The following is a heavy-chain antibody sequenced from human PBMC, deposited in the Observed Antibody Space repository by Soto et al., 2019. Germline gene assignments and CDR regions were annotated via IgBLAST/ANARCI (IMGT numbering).Heavy chain of an antibody. Sequence: PGGSLRLSCATSGFTFSDHYMDWVRQAPGKGLEWVARTRNKANSYTTEYAPSVKGRFTISRDDSKNSLYLQMNSLKTEDTAVYYCARHPERIAQIGWFDPWGQGTLVTVSS. D-gene: IGHD6-13*01. CDR3: ARHPERIAQIGWFDP. J-gene: IGHJ5*02. CDR2: TRNKANSYTT. CDR1: GFTFSDHY. V-gene: IGHV3-72*01.